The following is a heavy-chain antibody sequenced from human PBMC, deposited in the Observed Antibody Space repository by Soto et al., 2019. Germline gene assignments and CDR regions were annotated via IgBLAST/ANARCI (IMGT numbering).Heavy chain of an antibody. D-gene: IGHD3-3*01. V-gene: IGHV3-23*01. CDR3: ARWSYLDY. CDR2: ISGSDGKT. J-gene: IGHJ4*02. CDR1: GFSFGSYA. Sequence: GGSLRLSCAASGFSFGSYALSWVRQAPGKGLEWVSTISGSDGKTFYADSVKGRFSISRDTSQSTLYLQMNSLRADDTAMYYCARWSYLDYWGQGTRVTVSS.